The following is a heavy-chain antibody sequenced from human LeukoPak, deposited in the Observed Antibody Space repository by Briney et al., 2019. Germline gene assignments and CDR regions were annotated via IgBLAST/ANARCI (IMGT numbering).Heavy chain of an antibody. J-gene: IGHJ4*02. CDR2: INHSGST. CDR1: GGSFSGYY. Sequence: SETLSLTCAVYGGSFSGYYWSWIRQPPGKGLEWIGEINHSGSTNYNPSLKSRVTISVDTSKNQFSLKLSSVTAADTAVYYCARGNIKQQAYFDYWGQGTLVTVSS. CDR3: ARGNIKQQAYFDY. V-gene: IGHV4-34*01. D-gene: IGHD6-13*01.